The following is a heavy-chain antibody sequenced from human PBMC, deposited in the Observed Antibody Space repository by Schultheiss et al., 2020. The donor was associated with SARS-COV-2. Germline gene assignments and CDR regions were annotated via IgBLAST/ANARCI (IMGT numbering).Heavy chain of an antibody. D-gene: IGHD1-26*01. Sequence: SETLSLTCTVSGGSISSGGYYWSWIRQHPGKGLEWIWYIYYSGSTYYNPSLKSLVTISVDTSKNQFSLQLNSVTPEDTAVYYCARGKWDLDYWGQGTLVTVSS. V-gene: IGHV4-31*01. CDR3: ARGKWDLDY. CDR1: GGSISSGGYY. CDR2: IYYSGST. J-gene: IGHJ4*02.